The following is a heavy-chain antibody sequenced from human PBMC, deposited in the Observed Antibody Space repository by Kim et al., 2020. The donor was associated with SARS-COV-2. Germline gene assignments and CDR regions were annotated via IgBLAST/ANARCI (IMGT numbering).Heavy chain of an antibody. CDR1: GGSFSGYY. Sequence: SETLSLTCAVYGGSFSGYYWSWIRQPPGKGLEWIGEINHSGSTNYNPSLKSRVTISVDTSKNQFSLKLSSVTAADTAVYYCARGSIAARYFDYWGQGTLFTVSS. CDR3: ARGSIAARYFDY. V-gene: IGHV4-34*01. J-gene: IGHJ4*02. CDR2: INHSGST. D-gene: IGHD6-6*01.